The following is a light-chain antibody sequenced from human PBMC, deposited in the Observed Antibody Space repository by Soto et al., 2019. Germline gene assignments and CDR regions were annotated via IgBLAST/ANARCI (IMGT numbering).Light chain of an antibody. V-gene: IGKV3-15*01. CDR3: QQYNNWPPWT. CDR2: GAS. CDR1: QSVSTY. J-gene: IGKJ1*01. Sequence: IVLTQSPVTLSLSPGERATRSCRASQSVSTYLAWYQQNPCQAPRLLFYGASTRAAGIPARFSGSGSGTEFTLTISSLQSEDFAVYYCQQYNNWPPWTFGQGTKVDIK.